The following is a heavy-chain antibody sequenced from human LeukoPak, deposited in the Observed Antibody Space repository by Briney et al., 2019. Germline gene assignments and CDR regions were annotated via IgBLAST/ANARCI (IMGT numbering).Heavy chain of an antibody. V-gene: IGHV3-23*01. D-gene: IGHD2-8*01. CDR1: GFTFSSYA. CDR3: ARDLGYCTNGVCHTRFDY. J-gene: IGHJ4*02. CDR2: ISGSGGST. Sequence: GGSLRLSCAASGFTFSSYAMSWVRQAPGKGLEWVSAISGSGGSTYYTDSVKGRFTISRDNSKNTLYLQMNSLRAEDTAVYYCARDLGYCTNGVCHTRFDYWGQGTLVAVSS.